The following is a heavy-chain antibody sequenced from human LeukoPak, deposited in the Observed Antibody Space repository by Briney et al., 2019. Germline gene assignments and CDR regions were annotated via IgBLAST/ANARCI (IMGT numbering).Heavy chain of an antibody. J-gene: IGHJ6*02. CDR3: ASGSGYYPIGYYGMAV. CDR2: IHHTGST. Sequence: SQTLSLTCSVSGGSITSGPYYWTWIRQHPGKGLEWIGYIHHTGSTSYHPSPKSRVSISLDTSKNQFSLKLTSVTAADTAVYYCASGSGYYPIGYYGMAVWGQGTKVTVSS. D-gene: IGHD3-3*01. V-gene: IGHV4-31*03. CDR1: GGSITSGPYY.